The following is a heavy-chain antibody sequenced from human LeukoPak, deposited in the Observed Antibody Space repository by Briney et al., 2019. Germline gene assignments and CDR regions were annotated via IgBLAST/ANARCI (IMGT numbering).Heavy chain of an antibody. V-gene: IGHV3-30*19. CDR1: GFTFSSYG. J-gene: IGHJ4*02. Sequence: GGSLRLSCAASGFTFSSYGMHWVRQAPGKGLEWVAVISYDGSNKYYADSVKGRFTISRDNSKNTLYLQMNSLRAEDTAVYYCAREYRGGITYYDILTARGGFDYWGQGTLVTVSS. CDR2: ISYDGSNK. D-gene: IGHD3-9*01. CDR3: AREYRGGITYYDILTARGGFDY.